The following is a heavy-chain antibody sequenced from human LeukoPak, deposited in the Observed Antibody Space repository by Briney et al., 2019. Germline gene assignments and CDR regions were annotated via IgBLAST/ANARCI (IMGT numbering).Heavy chain of an antibody. D-gene: IGHD4-17*01. Sequence: PSETLSLTCTVSNGSISIYYWSWVRQPAGKGLEWIGRISASGSTNYNPSLKSRVTMSVDTSKNQLSLKVSSVTAAGTAVYYCAREITVTRPFDYWGQGTLVTVSS. V-gene: IGHV4-4*07. CDR1: NGSISIYY. J-gene: IGHJ4*02. CDR3: AREITVTRPFDY. CDR2: ISASGST.